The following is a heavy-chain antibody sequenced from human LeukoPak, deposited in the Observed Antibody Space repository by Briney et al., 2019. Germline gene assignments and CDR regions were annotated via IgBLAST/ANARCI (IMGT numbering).Heavy chain of an antibody. J-gene: IGHJ4*02. CDR1: GYTFTSYH. CDR3: ASYLSGWPMKY. CDR2: INPSGGST. Sequence: GASVKVSCKASGYTFTSYHMYWVRQAPGQGLEWMGIINPSGGSTSYAQKFQGRVTMTSDMSTSTVYLELSSLRSEDTAVYYCASYLSGWPMKYWGQGTLVTVSS. V-gene: IGHV1-46*01. D-gene: IGHD6-19*01.